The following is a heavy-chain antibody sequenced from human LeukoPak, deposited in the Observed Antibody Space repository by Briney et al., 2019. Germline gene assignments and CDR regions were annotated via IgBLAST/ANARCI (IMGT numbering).Heavy chain of an antibody. Sequence: SETLSLTCTVSGGSISNSAYYWVWIRQPPGQGLEWIGTITNTGNTYSNPSLKSRVTISIDTSKTQISLKLTSVTAADTAVFYCARKTPGTSVDVWGQGTPVTVSS. J-gene: IGHJ6*02. CDR2: ITNTGNT. CDR1: GGSISNSAYY. D-gene: IGHD3-10*01. CDR3: ARKTPGTSVDV. V-gene: IGHV4-39*01.